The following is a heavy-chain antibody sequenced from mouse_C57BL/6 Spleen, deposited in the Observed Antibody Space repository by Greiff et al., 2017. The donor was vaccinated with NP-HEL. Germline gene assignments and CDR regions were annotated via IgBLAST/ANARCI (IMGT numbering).Heavy chain of an antibody. V-gene: IGHV1-82*01. Sequence: QVQLQQSGPELVKPGASVKISCKASGYAFSSSWMNWVKQRPGKGLEWIGRIYPGDGDTNYNGKFKGKATLTADKSASTAYMQLSSLTSEDSAVYFCARANLYFDYWGQGTTLTVSS. CDR1: GYAFSSSW. J-gene: IGHJ2*01. CDR2: IYPGDGDT. D-gene: IGHD6-1*01. CDR3: ARANLYFDY.